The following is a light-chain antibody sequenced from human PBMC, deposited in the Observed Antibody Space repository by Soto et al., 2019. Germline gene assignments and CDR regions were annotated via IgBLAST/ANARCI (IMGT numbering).Light chain of an antibody. CDR1: QGISSY. V-gene: IGKV1-9*01. J-gene: IGKJ1*01. CDR2: AAS. CDR3: QQLNSYAWT. Sequence: DIQLTQSPSFLSASVGDRVTITCRASQGISSYLAWYQQKPGKAPKLMIYAASTLQSRVTARFSGSRSGTAFALTISSLQPEDFAAYYCQQLNSYAWTFGQGTKVEIK.